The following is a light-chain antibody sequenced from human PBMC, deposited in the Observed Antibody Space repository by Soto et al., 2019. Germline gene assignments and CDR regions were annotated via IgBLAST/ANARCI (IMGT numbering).Light chain of an antibody. CDR2: EGS. CDR1: SSEVGSYNL. CDR3: CSFARGSTLV. J-gene: IGLJ3*02. Sequence: QSALTQPASVSGSPGQSSTISCTGTSSEVGSYNLVSWYQHHPGNDPKLMIYEGSKRPSGVSNRFFGSKSGNTASLTISGLQAEDEADYYCCSFARGSTLVFGGGTKVTVL. V-gene: IGLV2-23*01.